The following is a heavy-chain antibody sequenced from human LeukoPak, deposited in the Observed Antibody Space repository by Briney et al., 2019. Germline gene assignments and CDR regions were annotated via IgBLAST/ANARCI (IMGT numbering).Heavy chain of an antibody. CDR2: ISGSGGST. J-gene: IGHJ4*02. D-gene: IGHD3-22*01. CDR1: GLTVTNAW. V-gene: IGHV3-23*01. Sequence: GGSLRLSCAASGLTVTNAWMSWVRQAPGKGLEWVSAISGSGGSTYYADSVKGRFTISRDNSKNTLYLQMNSLRAEDTAVYYCAKERVNTMIVVVNDYWGQGTLVTVSS. CDR3: AKERVNTMIVVVNDY.